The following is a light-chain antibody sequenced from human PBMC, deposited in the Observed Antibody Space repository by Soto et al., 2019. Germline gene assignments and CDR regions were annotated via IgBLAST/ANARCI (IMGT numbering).Light chain of an antibody. J-gene: IGLJ3*02. Sequence: QSVLTQPPSVSGAPGQRVTISCTGSSSNIGAGYDVHWYQQLPGTAPKLLIYGNSNRPSGVPDRFSGSKSGTSASLAITGLQAEDAADHYRQSYDSSLSGVFGGGTKLTVL. CDR1: SSNIGAGYD. CDR2: GNS. V-gene: IGLV1-40*01. CDR3: QSYDSSLSGV.